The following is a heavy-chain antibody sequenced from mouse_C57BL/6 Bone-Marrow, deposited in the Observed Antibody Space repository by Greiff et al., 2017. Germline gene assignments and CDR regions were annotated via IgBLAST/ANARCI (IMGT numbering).Heavy chain of an antibody. CDR1: GYTFTSYW. CDR3: ASPLFAY. V-gene: IGHV1-55*01. J-gene: IGHJ3*01. Sequence: QVQLQQPGAELVKPGASVKMSCKASGYTFTSYWITWVKQRPGQGLEWIGDIYPGSGSTNYNEKFKSKATLTVDTSASTAYRQLSRLTSEASAVYYCASPLFAYWGQGTLFTVSA. CDR2: IYPGSGST.